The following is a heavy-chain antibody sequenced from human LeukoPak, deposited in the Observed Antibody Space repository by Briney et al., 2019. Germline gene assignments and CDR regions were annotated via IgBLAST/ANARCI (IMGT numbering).Heavy chain of an antibody. J-gene: IGHJ4*02. CDR2: ISDSGNT. V-gene: IGHV3-23*01. CDR1: GFTLSSYA. D-gene: IGHD2-21*01. Sequence: GGSLRLSCAVSGFTLSSYAMSWVRQAPGKGLEWVSAISDSGNTYHADSVKGRFTISRDSSKNTLFLQMNRLRPEDAAVYYCAKAPVTTCRGAYCYPFDYWGQGTLVTVSS. CDR3: AKAPVTTCRGAYCYPFDY.